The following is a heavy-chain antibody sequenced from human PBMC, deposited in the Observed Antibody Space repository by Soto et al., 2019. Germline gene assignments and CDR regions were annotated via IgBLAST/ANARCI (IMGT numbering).Heavy chain of an antibody. D-gene: IGHD1-26*01. CDR2: INPNSGGT. V-gene: IGHV1-2*02. CDR3: AREAAAVELPNDYYGMDF. Sequence: ASVKVSCKASGYTFTGYYMHWVRQAPGQGLEWMGWINPNSGGTNYAQKFQGRVTMTRDTSISTAYMELSRLRSDDTAVYYCAREAAAVELPNDYYGMDFWGQGTTVTVSS. CDR1: GYTFTGYY. J-gene: IGHJ6*02.